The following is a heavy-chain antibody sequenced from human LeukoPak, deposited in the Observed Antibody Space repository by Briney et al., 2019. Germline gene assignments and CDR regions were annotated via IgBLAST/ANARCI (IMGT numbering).Heavy chain of an antibody. CDR2: INPSGGST. J-gene: IGHJ6*02. V-gene: IGHV1-46*01. D-gene: IGHD2-2*01. CDR1: GYTFTSYY. CDR3: ARDLRDIVVVPAAVSTYYYGMDV. Sequence: ASVKVSCKASGYTFTSYYMHWVRQAPGQGLEWMGIINPSGGSTSYAQKFQGRVTMTRDTSTSTVYMELRSLRSEDTAVYYCARDLRDIVVVPAAVSTYYYGMDVWGQGTTVTVSS.